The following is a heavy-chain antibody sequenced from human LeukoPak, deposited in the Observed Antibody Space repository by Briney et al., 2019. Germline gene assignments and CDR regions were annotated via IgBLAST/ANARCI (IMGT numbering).Heavy chain of an antibody. J-gene: IGHJ4*02. CDR3: ARFGMTGGTVDY. V-gene: IGHV3-21*01. CDR1: GFTFSSYS. CDR2: ITSSSSFI. D-gene: IGHD1-20*01. Sequence: GRSLRLSCAASGFTFSSYSMNWVRQAPGKGLEWVSSITSSSSFIYYSDSVKGRFTISRDNTKKSLHLQMNSLRAEDTAVYYCARFGMTGGTVDYWGQGTLVTVSS.